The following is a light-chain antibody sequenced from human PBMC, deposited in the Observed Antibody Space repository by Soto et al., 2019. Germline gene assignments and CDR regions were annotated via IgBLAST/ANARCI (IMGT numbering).Light chain of an antibody. Sequence: DIVFTQSPGTLSLSPGERATLSCRSSQSVSSSYLAWYQQKPGQAPRLLIYGASSRATGIPDRFSGSGSGTDFTLTISRLEPEDFAVYYCQQYGRTFGQGTKVDIK. J-gene: IGKJ1*01. CDR3: QQYGRT. V-gene: IGKV3-20*01. CDR2: GAS. CDR1: QSVSSSY.